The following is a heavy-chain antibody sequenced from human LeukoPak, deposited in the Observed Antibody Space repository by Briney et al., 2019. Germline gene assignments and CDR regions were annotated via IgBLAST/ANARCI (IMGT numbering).Heavy chain of an antibody. V-gene: IGHV3-21*01. D-gene: IGHD1-20*01. CDR3: ARDPPFIIGTTFFAY. CDR1: GFTFSSYS. CDR2: ISTSSTYI. Sequence: GGSLRLSCAASGFTFSSYSMNWVRQAPGKGLEWVSSISTSSTYIYYADSVKGRFTISRDNAKNSLYLQMNSLRAEDTAVYYCARDPPFIIGTTFFAYWGQGTLVTVSS. J-gene: IGHJ4*02.